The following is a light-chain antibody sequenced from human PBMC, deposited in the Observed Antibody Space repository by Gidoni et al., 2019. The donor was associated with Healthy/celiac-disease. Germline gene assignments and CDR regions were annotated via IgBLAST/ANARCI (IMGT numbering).Light chain of an antibody. J-gene: IGKJ5*01. CDR3: QQRSNWPPSIT. Sequence: EIVLTQSPATLSLSPGERATLSCRASQSVSSYLAWYQQKPGQAPRRLIYDASNRATGIPARFSGSGSGTDFTLTISSLEPEDFAVYYCQQRSNWPPSITFXQXTRLEIK. CDR1: QSVSSY. V-gene: IGKV3-11*01. CDR2: DAS.